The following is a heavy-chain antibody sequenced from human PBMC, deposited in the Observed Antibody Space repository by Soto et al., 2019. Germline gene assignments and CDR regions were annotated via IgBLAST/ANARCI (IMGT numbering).Heavy chain of an antibody. CDR1: GFSLSTSGVG. D-gene: IGHD3-22*01. V-gene: IGHV2-5*02. J-gene: IGHJ4*02. CDR2: IYWDDDK. CDR3: AHSRPYYDSSGYYYGESYYFDY. Sequence: QITLKESGPTLVKPTQTLTLTCTFSGFSLSTSGVGVGWIRQPPGKALEWLALIYWDDDKRYSPSLKSRLTITKDTSKNQVVLTMTNMDPVDTATYYCAHSRPYYDSSGYYYGESYYFDYWGQGTLVTVSS.